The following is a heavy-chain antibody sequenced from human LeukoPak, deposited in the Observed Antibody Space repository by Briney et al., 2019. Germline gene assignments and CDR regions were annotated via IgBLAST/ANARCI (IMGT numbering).Heavy chain of an antibody. D-gene: IGHD3-22*01. Sequence: SETLSLTCAVYGGSFSGYYWSWIRQPPGKGLEWIGEINHSGSTNYNPSLKSRVTISVDTSKNQFSLKLSSVTAADTAVYYCARGEYYYDSSGYYDYWGQGTLVTVSS. CDR3: ARGEYYYDSSGYYDY. J-gene: IGHJ4*02. CDR2: INHSGST. CDR1: GGSFSGYY. V-gene: IGHV4-34*01.